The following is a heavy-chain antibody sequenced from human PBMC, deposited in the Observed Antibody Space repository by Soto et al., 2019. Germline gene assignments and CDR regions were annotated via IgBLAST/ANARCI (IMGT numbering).Heavy chain of an antibody. CDR3: ARPNRYSSGLDY. V-gene: IGHV1-3*01. J-gene: IGHJ4*02. D-gene: IGHD6-19*01. CDR1: GYTFTSYA. CDR2: INAGNGNT. Sequence: ASVKVSCKASGYTFTSYAMHWVCQAPGQRLEWMGWINAGNGNTKYSQKFQGRVTITRDTSASTAYMELSSLRSEDTAVYYCARPNRYSSGLDYWGQGTLVTVSS.